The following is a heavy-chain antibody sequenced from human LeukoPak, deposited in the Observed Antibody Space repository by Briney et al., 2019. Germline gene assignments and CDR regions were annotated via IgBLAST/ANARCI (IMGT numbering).Heavy chain of an antibody. Sequence: PGGSLRLSCAGSGFTSSNYWMSWVRQAPGKGLEWVANIQQDGSVKYYVDSVRGRFTIFRDNAKRSLYLQMNYLRAEDTAIYFCARIGYSSSSFDYWGQGTLVIVSS. CDR3: ARIGYSSSSFDY. CDR1: GFTSSNYW. J-gene: IGHJ4*02. CDR2: IQQDGSVK. D-gene: IGHD6-6*01. V-gene: IGHV3-7*01.